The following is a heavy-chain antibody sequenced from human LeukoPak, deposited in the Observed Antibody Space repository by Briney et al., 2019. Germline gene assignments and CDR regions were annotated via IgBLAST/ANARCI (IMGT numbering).Heavy chain of an antibody. CDR2: IYYSGST. CDR1: GGSISSSSYY. J-gene: IGHJ4*02. CDR3: ASTARRTLRAEDIVVVVADY. Sequence: PSETLSLTCTVSGGSISSSSYYWGWIRQPPGKGLEWIGSIYYSGSTYYNPSLKSRVTISVDTSKNQFSLKLSSVTAADTAVYYCASTARRTLRAEDIVVVVADYWGQGTLVTVSS. D-gene: IGHD2-15*01. V-gene: IGHV4-39*01.